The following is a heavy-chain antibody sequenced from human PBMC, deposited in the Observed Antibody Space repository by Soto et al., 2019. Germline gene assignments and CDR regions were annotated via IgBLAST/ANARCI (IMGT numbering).Heavy chain of an antibody. CDR3: TRDASRDSSARGWFDP. J-gene: IGHJ5*02. Sequence: PGESLRLSCAASGLPFRSFTMNWVRPAPGKGLEWVSTISSNSAYIYYTDALRGRFTISRDNAKNSLHLQMNSLRAEDTAVYYCTRDASRDSSARGWFDPWGPGTLVTVSS. CDR2: ISSNSAYI. CDR1: GLPFRSFT. D-gene: IGHD6-13*01. V-gene: IGHV3-21*01.